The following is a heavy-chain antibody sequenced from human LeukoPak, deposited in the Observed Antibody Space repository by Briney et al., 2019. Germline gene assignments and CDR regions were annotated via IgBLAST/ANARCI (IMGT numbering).Heavy chain of an antibody. V-gene: IGHV1-2*02. CDR3: ARDRSRLSIAAAGGRFDY. Sequence: ASVKVSCKASGYTFTGYYMHWVRQAPGQGLEWMGWINPNSGGTNYAQKFQGRVTMTRDTSISTAYMELSRLRSDDTAVYYCARDRSRLSIAAAGGRFDYWGQGTLVTVSS. J-gene: IGHJ4*02. CDR2: INPNSGGT. D-gene: IGHD6-13*01. CDR1: GYTFTGYY.